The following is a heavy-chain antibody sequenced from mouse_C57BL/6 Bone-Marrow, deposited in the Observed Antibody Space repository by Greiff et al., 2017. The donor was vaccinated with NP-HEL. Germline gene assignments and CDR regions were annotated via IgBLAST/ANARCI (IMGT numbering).Heavy chain of an antibody. Sequence: QVQLQQPGTELVKPGASVKLSCKASGYTFTSYWMHWVKQRPGQGLEWIGNINPSNGGTNYNEKFKSKATLTVDKSSSTAYMQLSSLTSEDSAVYYCARWSTTVVASYYFDHWGQGTTLTVSS. D-gene: IGHD1-1*01. CDR3: ARWSTTVVASYYFDH. CDR2: INPSNGGT. J-gene: IGHJ2*01. CDR1: GYTFTSYW. V-gene: IGHV1-53*01.